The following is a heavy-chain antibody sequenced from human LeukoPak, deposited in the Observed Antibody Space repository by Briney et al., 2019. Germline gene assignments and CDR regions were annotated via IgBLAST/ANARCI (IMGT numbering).Heavy chain of an antibody. J-gene: IGHJ4*02. CDR3: GRGLRWVDY. CDR1: GFTLTSHW. V-gene: IGHV3-7*01. D-gene: IGHD4-23*01. CDR2: IKQDGRER. Sequence: GGSLILSCAASGFTLTSHWMNWVRQAPGKGLEWVANIKQDGRERYYVDFVEGRFTISRDNAKNSLYLQMNSLRAEDTAVYYFGRGLRWVDYWGQGTLVTVSS.